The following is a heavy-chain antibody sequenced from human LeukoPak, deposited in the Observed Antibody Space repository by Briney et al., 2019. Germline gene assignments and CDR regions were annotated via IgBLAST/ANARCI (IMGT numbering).Heavy chain of an antibody. J-gene: IGHJ6*03. V-gene: IGHV3-74*01. CDR2: INTDGSST. Sequence: PGGSLRLSCAASGFTFSSYWMHWVRQAPGKGLVWVSRINTDGSSTSYADSVKGRFTISRDNAKNTLYLQMNSLRAEDTAVYYCARGSLGSYYYYYYMDVWGKGTTVTVSS. CDR3: ARGSLGSYYYYYYMDV. D-gene: IGHD7-27*01. CDR1: GFTFSSYW.